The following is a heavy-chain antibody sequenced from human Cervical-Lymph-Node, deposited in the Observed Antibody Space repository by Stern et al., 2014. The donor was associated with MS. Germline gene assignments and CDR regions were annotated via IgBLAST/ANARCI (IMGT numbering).Heavy chain of an antibody. V-gene: IGHV4-61*02. CDR3: ARGISHYHVLTGYYGEYFQP. CDR1: GDSISSGSDH. J-gene: IGHJ1*01. CDR2: FYSRGYT. D-gene: IGHD3-9*01. Sequence: QVQLQESGPGLVKPSQTLSLTCTVSGDSISSGSDHWSWIRQPAGKGLEWIGRFYSRGYTDYNPSLKSRAGISVDMAQNQFSLRLNSVTATDTGMYYCARGISHYHVLTGYYGEYFQPWGQGTLVTVSS.